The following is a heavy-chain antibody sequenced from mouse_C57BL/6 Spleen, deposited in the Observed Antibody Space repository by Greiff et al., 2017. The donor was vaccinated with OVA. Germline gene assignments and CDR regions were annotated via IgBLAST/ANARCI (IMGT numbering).Heavy chain of an antibody. J-gene: IGHJ1*03. CDR2: IYPGDGDT. V-gene: IGHV1-82*01. CDR1: GYAFSSSW. Sequence: VQRVESGPELVKPGASVKISCKASGYAFSSSWMNWVKQRPGKGLEWIGRIYPGDGDTNYNGKFKGKATLTADKSSSTAYMQLSSLTSEDSAVYFCARRYGSSFWYFDVWGTGTTVTVSS. CDR3: ARRYGSSFWYFDV. D-gene: IGHD1-1*01.